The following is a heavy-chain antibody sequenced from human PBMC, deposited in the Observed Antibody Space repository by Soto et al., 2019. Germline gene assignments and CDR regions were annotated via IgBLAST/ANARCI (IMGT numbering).Heavy chain of an antibody. CDR3: ARGLAADRA. V-gene: IGHV1-3*01. CDR1: GYTFTHYA. CDR2: INAGSGNT. Sequence: QVQLVQSGAEVKKPGASVKVSCTASGYTFTHYAIHWVRHAPGQRLEWMGFINAGSGNTKYTQTFQGRLTFTNDTSASRAYVDLSSLRSEDTAIYYCARGLAADRAWGQGTLVTVSS. D-gene: IGHD6-6*01. J-gene: IGHJ5*02.